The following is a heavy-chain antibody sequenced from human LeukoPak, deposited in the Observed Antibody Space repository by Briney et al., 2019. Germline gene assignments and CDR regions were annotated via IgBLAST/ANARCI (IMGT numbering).Heavy chain of an antibody. CDR3: ASPGYCSGGSCHNWFDP. CDR1: GGTFSSYA. V-gene: IGHV1-69*04. J-gene: IGHJ5*02. CDR2: IIPILGIA. D-gene: IGHD2-15*01. Sequence: SVKVSRKASGGTFSSYAISWVRQAPGQGLEWMGRIIPILGIANYAQKFQGRVTITADKSTSTAYMELSSLRSEDTAVYYCASPGYCSGGSCHNWFDPWGQGTLVTVSS.